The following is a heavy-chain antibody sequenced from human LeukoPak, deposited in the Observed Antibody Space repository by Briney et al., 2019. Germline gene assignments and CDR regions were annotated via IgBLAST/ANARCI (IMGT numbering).Heavy chain of an antibody. CDR1: GFTVSSNY. D-gene: IGHD6-13*01. CDR2: IYSGGST. Sequence: GGSLRLSRAASGFTVSSNYMSWVRQAPGKGLEWVSMIYSGGSTYYADSVEGRFTISRDTSKNTLFLQMNSLRAEDTAVYYCARGQPGVAAAGNLDYWGQGTLVTVSS. V-gene: IGHV3-66*01. CDR3: ARGQPGVAAAGNLDY. J-gene: IGHJ4*02.